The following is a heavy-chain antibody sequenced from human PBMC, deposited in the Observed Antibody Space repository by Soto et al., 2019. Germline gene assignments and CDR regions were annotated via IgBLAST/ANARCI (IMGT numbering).Heavy chain of an antibody. Sequence: SETLSLTCAAYGGSFSGYYWSWIRQPPGKGLEWIGEINHSGSTNYNPSLKSRVTISVDTSKNQFSLKLSSVTAADTAVYYCASEYSSSSRYYYYGMDVWGQGTTVTVSS. J-gene: IGHJ6*02. CDR1: GGSFSGYY. D-gene: IGHD6-6*01. V-gene: IGHV4-34*01. CDR3: ASEYSSSSRYYYYGMDV. CDR2: INHSGST.